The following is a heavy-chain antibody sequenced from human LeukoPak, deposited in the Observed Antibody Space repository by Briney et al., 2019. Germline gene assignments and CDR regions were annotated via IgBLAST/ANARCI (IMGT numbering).Heavy chain of an antibody. D-gene: IGHD3-10*01. V-gene: IGHV3-21*01. Sequence: PGGSLRLSCAASGFTFSNYGMNWVRQAPGKGLEWVSFTDTSGNYIYYGDSVKGRFTISRDNAKNLVFLQMNGLRAEDTAAYYCARGRSITLLRGVAMSDGFDIWGQGAMVAVSS. CDR1: GFTFSNYG. CDR2: TDTSGNYI. CDR3: ARGRSITLLRGVAMSDGFDI. J-gene: IGHJ3*02.